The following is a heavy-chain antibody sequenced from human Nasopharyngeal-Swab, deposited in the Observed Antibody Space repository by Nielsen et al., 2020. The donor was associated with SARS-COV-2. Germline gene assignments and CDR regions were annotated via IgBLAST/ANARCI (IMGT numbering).Heavy chain of an antibody. CDR1: GGSISSSSYY. D-gene: IGHD3-3*01. Sequence: SETLSLTCTVSGGSISSSSYYWGWIRQPPGKGLEWIGYIYYSGSTYYNPSLKSRVTISVDTSKNQFSLKLSSVTAADTAVYYCARDRGITIFGVVIADAFDIWGQGTMVTVSS. CDR2: IYYSGST. CDR3: ARDRGITIFGVVIADAFDI. V-gene: IGHV4-31*03. J-gene: IGHJ3*02.